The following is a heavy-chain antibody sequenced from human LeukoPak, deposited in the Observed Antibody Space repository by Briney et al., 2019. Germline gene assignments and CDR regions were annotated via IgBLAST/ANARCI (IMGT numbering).Heavy chain of an antibody. CDR1: GFTFSSYA. Sequence: PGRSLRLSCAASGFTFSSYAMHWVRQAPGKGLEWVAVISYDGSNKYYADSVKGRFTISRDNSKNTLYLQMNSLRAEDTALYYCAKGAVGATKGKAFDYWGQGTLVTVSS. V-gene: IGHV3-30*04. J-gene: IGHJ4*02. CDR2: ISYDGSNK. D-gene: IGHD1-26*01. CDR3: AKGAVGATKGKAFDY.